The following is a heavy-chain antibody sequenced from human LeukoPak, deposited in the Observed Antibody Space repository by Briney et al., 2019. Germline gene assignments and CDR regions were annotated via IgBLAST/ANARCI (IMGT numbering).Heavy chain of an antibody. D-gene: IGHD1-26*01. Sequence: GGSLRLSCAASGFTFDDYAMHWVRHAPGKGLEWVSGISWNSGSIGYADSVKGRFTISRDNAKNSLYLQMNSLRAEDTAVYYCAREIVGTHKSRFDPWGQGTLVTVSS. V-gene: IGHV3-9*01. CDR2: ISWNSGSI. J-gene: IGHJ5*02. CDR3: AREIVGTHKSRFDP. CDR1: GFTFDDYA.